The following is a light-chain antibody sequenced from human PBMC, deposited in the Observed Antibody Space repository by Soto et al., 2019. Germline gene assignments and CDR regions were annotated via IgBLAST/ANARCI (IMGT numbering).Light chain of an antibody. CDR2: DVT. CDR3: CSYAGNYVV. Sequence: QSVLTQPRSVSGSPGQSVIISCTGTSSDVGGYNYVSWYQQHPGKAPKLMIYDVTKRPSGVPDRFSGSKSGNTASLTISGLQAEDEADYYCCSYAGNYVVFGGGTKLTVL. J-gene: IGLJ2*01. V-gene: IGLV2-11*01. CDR1: SSDVGGYNY.